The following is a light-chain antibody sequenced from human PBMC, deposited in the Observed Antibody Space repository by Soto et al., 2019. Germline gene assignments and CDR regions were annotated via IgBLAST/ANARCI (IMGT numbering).Light chain of an antibody. V-gene: IGLV2-14*01. CDR3: GSITRSSTSV. CDR1: SRDVGGFEY. Sequence: QSALGQPASVAGSPGQSITISCTGTSRDVGGFEYVSWYQHQPGKAPKLIIYDVTKRPSGVSNRFSGSKSGNTASLTISGIQAEDEGDYYCGSITRSSTSVFGTGTKVTVL. J-gene: IGLJ1*01. CDR2: DVT.